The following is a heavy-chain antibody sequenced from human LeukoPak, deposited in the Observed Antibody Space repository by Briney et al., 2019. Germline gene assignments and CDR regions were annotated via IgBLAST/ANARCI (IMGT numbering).Heavy chain of an antibody. J-gene: IGHJ5*02. CDR3: ARTYYDFWSGPNWFDP. CDR1: GGSISSYY. V-gene: IGHV4-4*09. CDR2: IYTSGST. Sequence: PSETLSLTCTVSGGSISSYYWSWIRQPPGKGLEWIRYIYTSGSTNYNPSLKSRVTISVDTSKNQFSLKLSSVTAADTAVYYCARTYYDFWSGPNWFDPWGQGTLVTVSS. D-gene: IGHD3-3*01.